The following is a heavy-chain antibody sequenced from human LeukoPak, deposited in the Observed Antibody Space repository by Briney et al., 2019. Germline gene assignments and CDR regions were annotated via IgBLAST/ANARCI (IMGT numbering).Heavy chain of an antibody. J-gene: IGHJ4*02. CDR2: ISGSDGST. CDR3: VAFDY. V-gene: IGHV3-23*01. Sequence: GGSLRLSCAASGFIFSTYAMSWVRQAPGEGLEWLSSISGSDGSTYYADSVKGRFTISRDNSKNTLYLQMNSLRAEDTAIYYCVAFDYWGQGTLVTVSS. CDR1: GFIFSTYA.